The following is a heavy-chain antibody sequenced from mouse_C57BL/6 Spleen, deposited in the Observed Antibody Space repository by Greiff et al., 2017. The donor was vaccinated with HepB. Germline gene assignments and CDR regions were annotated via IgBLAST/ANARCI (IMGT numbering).Heavy chain of an antibody. CDR3: ARDILTGTIDY. D-gene: IGHD4-1*01. V-gene: IGHV5-4*01. CDR1: GFTFSSYA. Sequence: EVNVVESGGGLVKPGGSLKLSCAASGFTFSSYAMSWVRQTPEKRLEWVATISDGGSYTYYPDNVKGRFTISRDNAKNNLYLQMSHLKSEDTAMYYCARDILTGTIDYWGQGTTLTVSS. CDR2: ISDGGSYT. J-gene: IGHJ2*01.